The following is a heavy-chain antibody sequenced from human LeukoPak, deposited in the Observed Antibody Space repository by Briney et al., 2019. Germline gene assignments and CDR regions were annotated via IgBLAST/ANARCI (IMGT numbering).Heavy chain of an antibody. V-gene: IGHV1-69*05. Sequence: SVKVSCKASGGTFSSYAISWVRQAPGQGLEWMGGIIPIFGTANYAQKFQGRVTITTDESTSTAYMELSSLRSEGTAVYYCAREGGTDSSGYYFDYWGQGTLVTVSS. D-gene: IGHD3-22*01. J-gene: IGHJ4*02. CDR1: GGTFSSYA. CDR2: IIPIFGTA. CDR3: AREGGTDSSGYYFDY.